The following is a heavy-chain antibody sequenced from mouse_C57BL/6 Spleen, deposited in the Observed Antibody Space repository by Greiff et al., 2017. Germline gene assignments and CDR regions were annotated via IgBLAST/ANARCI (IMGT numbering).Heavy chain of an antibody. CDR1: GYTFTSYW. CDR2: IYPSGSAT. V-gene: IGHV1-52*01. J-gene: IGHJ2*01. CDR3: ARYYGSRFDY. Sequence: QVQLQQPGAELVRPGSSVKLSCKASGYTFTSYWMTWVKQRPIQGLEWIGYIYPSGSATHYNQKCKDKATVTVDTSSSTAYMQLSSLTSEDSAVYSCARYYGSRFDYWGQGTTLTVSS. D-gene: IGHD1-1*01.